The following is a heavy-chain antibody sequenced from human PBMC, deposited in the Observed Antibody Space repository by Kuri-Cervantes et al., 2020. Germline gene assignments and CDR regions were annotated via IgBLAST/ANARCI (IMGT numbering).Heavy chain of an antibody. CDR2: MSWNCGSI. J-gene: IGHJ4*02. CDR3: AKAIHGGIVDY. CDR1: GFTFSSYS. V-gene: IGHV3-9*01. D-gene: IGHD4-23*01. Sequence: SLCLTCAASGFTFSSYSMYWVRQAPGKGLEWVSGMSWNCGSIGYSDSVKGRFTIYRDNANNSLYLQMNSLRAEDTALYYWAKAIHGGIVDYWGQGTLVTVSS.